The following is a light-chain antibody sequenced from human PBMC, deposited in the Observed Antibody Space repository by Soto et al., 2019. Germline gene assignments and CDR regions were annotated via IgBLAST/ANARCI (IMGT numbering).Light chain of an antibody. J-gene: IGLJ1*01. V-gene: IGLV2-14*01. CDR1: SSDLGSYNF. CDR3: FSHRGGNSHV. CDR2: GVT. Sequence: QSALTQPASVSGSPGQSITISCTGTSSDLGSYNFVSWYQQYPGKAPKLMIYGVTNRPSGVSDRFSGSKTGNTASLTISGLQAEDEADYYCFSHRGGNSHVFGTGTMVTVL.